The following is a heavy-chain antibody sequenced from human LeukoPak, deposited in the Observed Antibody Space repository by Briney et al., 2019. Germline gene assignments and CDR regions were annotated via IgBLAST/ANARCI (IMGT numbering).Heavy chain of an antibody. J-gene: IGHJ5*02. CDR1: GGSISSSSYY. CDR3: VNGDYDILTGYLGWFDP. V-gene: IGHV4-39*07. D-gene: IGHD3-9*01. Sequence: SETLSLTCTVSGGSISSSSYYWGWIRQPPGKGLEWIGSIYYSGSTYYNPSLKSRVTISVDTSKNQFSLKLSSVTAADTAVYYCVNGDYDILTGYLGWFDPWGQGTLVTVSS. CDR2: IYYSGST.